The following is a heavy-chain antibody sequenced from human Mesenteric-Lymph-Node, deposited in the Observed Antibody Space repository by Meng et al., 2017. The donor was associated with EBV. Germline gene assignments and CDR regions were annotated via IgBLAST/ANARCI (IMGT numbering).Heavy chain of an antibody. CDR3: VRGYSSGWFDP. CDR1: GFTFSDYY. V-gene: IGHV3-11*01. Sequence: VELVGSGGGLVKPGGPLRLSCAASGFTFSDYYMSWIRQSPGKGLEWIAYISTSGSTKLYADSVKGLLTISRDNAKNSLFLQMNSLQVDDTAVYYCVRGYSSGWFDPWGQGTLVTVSS. CDR2: ISTSGSTK. J-gene: IGHJ5*02. D-gene: IGHD6-19*01.